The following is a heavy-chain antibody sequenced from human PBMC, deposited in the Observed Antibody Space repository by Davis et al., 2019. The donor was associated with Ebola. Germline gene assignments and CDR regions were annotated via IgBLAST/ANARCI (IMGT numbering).Heavy chain of an antibody. D-gene: IGHD2-15*01. V-gene: IGHV3-53*05. CDR2: IYNDGAT. J-gene: IGHJ4*02. Sequence: PGGSLRLSCAVSGFSVSRTYMSWVRQAPGKGLEWVSTIYNDGATNYAASVKDRLTISRDNSKNTPYLQLNSLGPEDTAVYYCARLPRGAASHFDYWGQGTLVTVSS. CDR3: ARLPRGAASHFDY. CDR1: GFSVSRTY.